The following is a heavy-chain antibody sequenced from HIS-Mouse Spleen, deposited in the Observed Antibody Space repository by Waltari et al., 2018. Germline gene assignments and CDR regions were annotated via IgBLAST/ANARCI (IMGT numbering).Heavy chain of an antibody. V-gene: IGHV3-21*01. J-gene: IGHJ4*02. Sequence: EVQLVESGGGLVKPGGSLRLSCAASGFTFSSYSMNWVRQAPGKGLEWVSAISSSSSYIYYADSVKGRFTISRDNAKNSLYLQMNSLRAEDTAVYYCARDATGTTDYWGQGTLVTVSS. CDR1: GFTFSSYS. CDR2: ISSSSSYI. D-gene: IGHD1-7*01. CDR3: ARDATGTTDY.